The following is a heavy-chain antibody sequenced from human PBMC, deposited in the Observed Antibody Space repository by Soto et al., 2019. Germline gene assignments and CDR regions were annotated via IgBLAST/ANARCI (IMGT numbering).Heavy chain of an antibody. Sequence: EVQLVESGGGLVQPGGSLRLSCAASGFTFSAYWMHWVRQAPGKGLGWVSRIRYDGVGANYADSVQGRFSISRDNVKQMLYLEMTSLRPDETAVYYCTRVGATGMDVWGQGTKVTVS. CDR2: IRYDGVGA. CDR3: TRVGATGMDV. J-gene: IGHJ6*02. V-gene: IGHV3-74*01. CDR1: GFTFSAYW. D-gene: IGHD1-26*01.